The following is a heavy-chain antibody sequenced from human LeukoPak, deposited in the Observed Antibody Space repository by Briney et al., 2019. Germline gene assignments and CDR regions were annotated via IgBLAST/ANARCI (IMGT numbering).Heavy chain of an antibody. Sequence: GGSLRLSRAASRFTFSSYWMSWVRQAPGKGLEWVANIKQDGSEKYYVDSVKGRFTISRDNAKNSLYLQMNSLRAEDTAVYYCASWRFGFAYWGQGTLVTVSS. V-gene: IGHV3-7*01. J-gene: IGHJ4*02. CDR2: IKQDGSEK. CDR3: ASWRFGFAY. D-gene: IGHD3-10*01. CDR1: RFTFSSYW.